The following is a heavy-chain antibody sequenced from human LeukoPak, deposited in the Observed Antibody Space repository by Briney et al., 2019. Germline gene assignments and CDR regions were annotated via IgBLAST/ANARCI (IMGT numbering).Heavy chain of an antibody. CDR2: ISSSGSTI. Sequence: GGSLRLSCAASGFTFSDYYMSWIRQAPGKGLEWVSYISSSGSTIYYADSVKGRFTIFRDNAKNSLYLQMNSLRAEDTAVYYCAREDDYVWGSYRSTYFDYWGQGTLVTVSS. D-gene: IGHD3-16*02. V-gene: IGHV3-11*04. J-gene: IGHJ4*02. CDR3: AREDDYVWGSYRSTYFDY. CDR1: GFTFSDYY.